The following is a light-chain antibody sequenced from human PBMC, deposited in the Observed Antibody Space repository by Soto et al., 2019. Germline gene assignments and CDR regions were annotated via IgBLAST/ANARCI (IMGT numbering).Light chain of an antibody. CDR1: QTNSSW. CDR3: QQLNSCPIT. V-gene: IGKV1-5*01. CDR2: AAS. Sequence: DMQINLSPSTLSGPVADRLTITCRARQTNSSWLAWYQQKPGKAPKLLIYAASTWQSGVPSRFSGSGSGTDFTLTISSLQPEDFATYYCQQLNSCPITFGQGTRLDI. J-gene: IGKJ5*01.